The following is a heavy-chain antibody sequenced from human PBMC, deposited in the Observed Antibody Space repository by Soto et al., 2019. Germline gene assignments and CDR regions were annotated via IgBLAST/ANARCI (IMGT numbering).Heavy chain of an antibody. Sequence: QVQVVQSGAEVKKPGSSVRVSCKASGDSFTKYTVNWVRQAPRQGLEWMGGIIPRFGTTNYAPTLQDRVTITADASMNTVYMELSSLRSDDTALYYCARGRGLYNSGRSQLDSWYQGTLVTVSS. D-gene: IGHD1-1*01. CDR3: ARGRGLYNSGRSQLDS. CDR1: GDSFTKYT. CDR2: IIPRFGTT. J-gene: IGHJ4*02. V-gene: IGHV1-69*01.